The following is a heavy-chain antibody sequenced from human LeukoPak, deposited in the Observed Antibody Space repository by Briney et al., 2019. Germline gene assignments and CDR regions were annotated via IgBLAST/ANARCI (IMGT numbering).Heavy chain of an antibody. CDR3: AREYTAMAYDY. CDR2: ISSTSKYI. V-gene: IGHV3-21*01. D-gene: IGHD5-18*01. Sequence: GGSLRLSCVASGFAFSDDSMNWVRQPPGKGLEWVSSISSTSKYIYYADSVKGRFTISRDNTKNSLFLQMNNLRVDDSAVYYCAREYTAMAYDYWGQGNLVTVSS. CDR1: GFAFSDDS. J-gene: IGHJ4*02.